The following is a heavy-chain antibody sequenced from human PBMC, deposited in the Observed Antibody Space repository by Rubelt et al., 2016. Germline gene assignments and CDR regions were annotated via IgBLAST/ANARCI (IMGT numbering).Heavy chain of an antibody. J-gene: IGHJ4*02. CDR2: ISSSSRYI. V-gene: IGHV3-21*01. Sequence: EVQLVESGGGLVQPGGSLRLSCAASGFTFSSYSMNWVRQAPGKGLEWVSSISSSSRYIYYGVSVKGRFTIARDNAKNSLYLQMNSLRAGDTAVYYCADYSYGYGPSEYWGQGTLVTVSS. D-gene: IGHD5-18*01. CDR1: GFTFSSYS. CDR3: ADYSYGYGPSEY.